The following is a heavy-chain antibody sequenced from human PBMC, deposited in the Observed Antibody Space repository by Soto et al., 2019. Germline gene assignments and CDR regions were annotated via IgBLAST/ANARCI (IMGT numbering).Heavy chain of an antibody. CDR1: GFTFSDYD. CDR3: ARMGPRAARPSY. CDR2: VSSGGTTM. J-gene: IGHJ4*02. D-gene: IGHD6-6*01. Sequence: QVQLAESGGGLVEPGGYLRISCAASGFTFSDYDMSWIRQSPGKGLEWVSFVSSGGTTMYFADSVKGRFTISRDNAKNSLYLQMNSLRAEDTAVYYCARMGPRAARPSYWGQGTLVTVSS. V-gene: IGHV3-11*01.